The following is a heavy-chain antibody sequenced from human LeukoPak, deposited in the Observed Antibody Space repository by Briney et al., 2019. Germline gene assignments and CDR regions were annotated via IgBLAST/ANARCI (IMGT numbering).Heavy chain of an antibody. D-gene: IGHD5-12*01. CDR3: TRGYVGIDY. J-gene: IGHJ4*02. Sequence: GRSLRLSCAASGFTFSSYWMHWVRQAPGKGLVWVSRIDTDGSSTIYADSVKGRFTISRDNAKNTLYLQMNSLRAEGTAVYYCTRGYVGIDYWGQGTLVTVSS. CDR1: GFTFSSYW. CDR2: IDTDGSST. V-gene: IGHV3-74*01.